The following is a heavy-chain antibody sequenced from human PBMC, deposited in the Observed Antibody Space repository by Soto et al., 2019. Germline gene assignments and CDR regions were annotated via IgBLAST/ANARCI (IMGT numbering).Heavy chain of an antibody. CDR1: CGPISSYY. CDR2: IYYSGST. CDR3: ARTLYSYGPRFDY. J-gene: IGHJ4*02. V-gene: IGHV4-59*01. D-gene: IGHD5-18*01. Sequence: SQTLSLTCTVSCGPISSYYWSWIRQPPGKGLEWIGYIYYSGSTNYNPSLKSRVTISVDTSKNQFSLKLSSVTAADTAVYYCARTLYSYGPRFDYWGQGTLVTVSS.